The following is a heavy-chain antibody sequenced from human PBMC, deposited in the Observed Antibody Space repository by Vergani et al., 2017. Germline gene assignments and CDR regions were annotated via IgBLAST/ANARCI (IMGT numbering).Heavy chain of an antibody. V-gene: IGHV4-59*01. CDR2: IYYSRST. CDR1: GGPISSYY. J-gene: IGHJ6*02. CDR3: ARDQSGWYGDYYYGMDV. Sequence: QVQLQESGPGLVKPSETLSLPCTVSGGPISSYYWSWIRQPPGKGLEWIGYIYYSRSTNYNPSLKSRVTISVDTSKNQFSLKLSSVTAADTAVYYFARDQSGWYGDYYYGMDVWGQGTTVTVSS. D-gene: IGHD6-19*01.